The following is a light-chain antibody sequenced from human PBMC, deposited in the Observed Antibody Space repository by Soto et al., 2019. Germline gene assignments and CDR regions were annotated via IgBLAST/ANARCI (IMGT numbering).Light chain of an antibody. J-gene: IGKJ4*01. Sequence: EIVLTQSPATLSLSPGERATLSCRASQSIRRYLAWYQQKPGQAPRLLIYDASNRATGLPARFSGSGSGTDFTLTIRSLESEDFAVYYCQQRSNWPSLTFGGGTKVESK. CDR2: DAS. CDR1: QSIRRY. CDR3: QQRSNWPSLT. V-gene: IGKV3-11*01.